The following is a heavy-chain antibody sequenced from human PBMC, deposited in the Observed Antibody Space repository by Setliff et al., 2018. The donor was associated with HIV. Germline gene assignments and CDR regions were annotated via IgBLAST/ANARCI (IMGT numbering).Heavy chain of an antibody. CDR3: ARFTALLGSSTYYDY. J-gene: IGHJ4*02. CDR2: IFYSGTT. Sequence: SETLSLTCTVSEGYITGYYWTWIRQPPGRGLEWIGYIFYSGTTKFNPSLKSRAVISVDSSNNQFSLKMTSVTAADTAVYFCARFTALLGSSTYYDYWGPGLLVTVSS. D-gene: IGHD3-22*01. V-gene: IGHV4-59*01. CDR1: EGYITGYY.